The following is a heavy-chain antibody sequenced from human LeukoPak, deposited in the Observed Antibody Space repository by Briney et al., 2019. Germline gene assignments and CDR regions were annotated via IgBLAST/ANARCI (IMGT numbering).Heavy chain of an antibody. Sequence: PGGSLRLSCAASGFTFSSYWMNWVRQAPGKGLVWVASINHNGNVNYYVDSVKGRFTISRDNAKNSLYLQMNSLRAEDTAVYYCARDSYYDSSGYYPDDAFDIWGQGTTVTVSS. CDR1: GFTFSSYW. CDR3: ARDSYYDSSGYYPDDAFDI. CDR2: INHNGNVN. J-gene: IGHJ3*02. V-gene: IGHV3-7*01. D-gene: IGHD3-22*01.